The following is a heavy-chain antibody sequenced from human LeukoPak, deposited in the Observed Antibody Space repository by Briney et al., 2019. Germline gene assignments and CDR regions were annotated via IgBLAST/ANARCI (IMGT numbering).Heavy chain of an antibody. CDR1: GGSFSGYY. CDR2: IRSKAYGGTT. CDR3: TRRSSSWSGIDY. D-gene: IGHD6-13*01. Sequence: LSLTCGVYGGSFSGYYWSWIRQSPGKGLEWVGFIRSKAYGGTTEYAASVKGRFTISRDDSKSIAYLQMNSLKTEDTAVYYCTRRSSSWSGIDYWGQGTLVTVSS. J-gene: IGHJ4*02. V-gene: IGHV3-49*03.